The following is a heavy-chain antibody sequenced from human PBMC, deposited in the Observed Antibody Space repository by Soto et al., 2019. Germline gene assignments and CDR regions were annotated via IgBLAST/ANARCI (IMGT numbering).Heavy chain of an antibody. V-gene: IGHV4-59*01. CDR3: ARGVQGNWFDP. CDR2: IYYSGST. D-gene: IGHD1-1*01. CDR1: GGSISSYY. J-gene: IGHJ5*02. Sequence: SETLSLTCTVSGGSISSYYWSWIRQPPGKGLEWIGYIYYSGSTNYNPSLKSRVTISVDTSKNQFSLKLSSVTAADTAVYYCARGVQGNWFDPWGQGTLVTVS.